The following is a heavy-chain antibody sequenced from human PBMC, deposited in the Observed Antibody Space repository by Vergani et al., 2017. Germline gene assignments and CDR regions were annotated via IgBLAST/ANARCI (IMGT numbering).Heavy chain of an antibody. Sequence: QLQLQESGPGLVKPSETLSLTCTVSGGSISSSSYYWGWIRQPPGKGLEWIGSIYYSGSTYYNPSLKSRVTISVDTSKNQFSLKLSSVTAADTAVYYCARTGLVWTTDPRPGYYYYGMDVWGQGTTVTVSS. J-gene: IGHJ6*02. V-gene: IGHV4-39*01. CDR2: IYYSGST. CDR3: ARTGLVWTTDPRPGYYYYGMDV. CDR1: GGSISSSSYY. D-gene: IGHD4-17*01.